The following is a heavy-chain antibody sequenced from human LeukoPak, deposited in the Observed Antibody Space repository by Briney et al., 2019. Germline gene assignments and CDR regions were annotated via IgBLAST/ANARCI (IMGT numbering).Heavy chain of an antibody. D-gene: IGHD5-12*01. CDR3: AIVPLWWLTPFDF. CDR1: GGSLSPHY. V-gene: IGHV4-34*01. J-gene: IGHJ4*02. Sequence: PSETLSLTCAVSGGSLSPHYWSWIRRPLGKGLEWIGEINNRGTTNYSPSLRGRATISVDTSKNQFSLRLTSVTAADTAIYYCAIVPLWWLTPFDFWGQGTLATVSS. CDR2: INNRGTT.